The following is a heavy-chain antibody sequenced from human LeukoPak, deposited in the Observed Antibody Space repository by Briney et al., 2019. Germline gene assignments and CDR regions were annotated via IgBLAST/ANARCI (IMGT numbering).Heavy chain of an antibody. CDR2: ISGSGGST. J-gene: IGHJ5*02. V-gene: IGHV3-23*01. D-gene: IGHD3-3*01. Sequence: AGGSLRLSCAASGFTFSSYAMSWVRQAPGKGLEWVSAISGSGGSTYYADSVKGRFTISRDNSKNTLYLQMNSLRAEDTAVYYCAKVVSYYDFWSGYPEFDPWGQGTLVTVSS. CDR1: GFTFSSYA. CDR3: AKVVSYYDFWSGYPEFDP.